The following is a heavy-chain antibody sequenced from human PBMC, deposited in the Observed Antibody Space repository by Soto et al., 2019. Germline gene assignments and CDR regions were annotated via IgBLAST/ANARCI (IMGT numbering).Heavy chain of an antibody. V-gene: IGHV4-34*01. CDR3: ARGKRAFTY. CDR2: INHSGST. CDR1: GGSFSGYY. Sequence: QVQLQQWGAGLLKPSETLSLTCAVYGGSFSGYYWSWIRQPPGKGLEWIGEINHSGSTNYNPSLKSRVTISVDTSKNQLSLRLSSVTAADTAVYYCARGKRAFTYWGQGTLVTVSS. D-gene: IGHD1-26*01. J-gene: IGHJ4*02.